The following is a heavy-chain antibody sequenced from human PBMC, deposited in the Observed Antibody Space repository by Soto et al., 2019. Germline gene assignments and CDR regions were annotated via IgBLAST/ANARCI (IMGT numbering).Heavy chain of an antibody. J-gene: IGHJ3*02. D-gene: IGHD3-10*01. CDR3: ARDIGQPRGTMVRGVISHDAFDI. V-gene: IGHV1-18*01. CDR1: GYTFTSYG. CDR2: ISAYNGNT. Sequence: GASVKVPCKASGYTFTSYGISWVRQAPGQGLEWMGWISAYNGNTNYAQKLQGRVTMTTDTSTSTAYMELRSLRSDDTAVYYCARDIGQPRGTMVRGVISHDAFDIWGEGTMVTVSS.